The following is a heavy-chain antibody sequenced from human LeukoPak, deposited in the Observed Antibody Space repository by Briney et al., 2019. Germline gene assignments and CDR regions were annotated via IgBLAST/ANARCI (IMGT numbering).Heavy chain of an antibody. CDR1: GFTVSSTY. CDR3: AGDRRTSGWYAS. Sequence: GGSLRLSRVLSGFTVSSTYISWFCQTPGKGLEWVSVIFTTGTTYYADSAKGRFTLSRDNFENTVHLQMSSLTAEDTAVYYCAGDRRTSGWYASWGQGTLVTVSS. V-gene: IGHV3-53*01. J-gene: IGHJ5*01. CDR2: IFTTGTT. D-gene: IGHD1-26*01.